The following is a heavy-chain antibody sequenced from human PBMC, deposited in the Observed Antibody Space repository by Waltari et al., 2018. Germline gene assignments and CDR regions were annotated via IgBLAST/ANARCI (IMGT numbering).Heavy chain of an antibody. V-gene: IGHV3-21*01. CDR1: GFTFSDYS. D-gene: IGHD4-17*01. CDR3: APTAVTYDF. J-gene: IGHJ4*02. CDR2: ISTSTKYI. Sequence: EVQLVESGGGLVKPGGSLRLTCAASGFTFSDYSMNWVRQAPGKRLEWVSCISTSTKYIRYADSVKGRFTISRDNAKNSLYLQMDSLRAEDTAVYYCAPTAVTYDFWGQGTLVTVSS.